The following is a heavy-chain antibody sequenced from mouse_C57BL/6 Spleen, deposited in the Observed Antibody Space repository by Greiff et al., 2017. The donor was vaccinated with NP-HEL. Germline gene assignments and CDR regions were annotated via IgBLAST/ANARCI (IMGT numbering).Heavy chain of an antibody. CDR3: AKREGGYYDYDAWFAY. D-gene: IGHD2-4*01. CDR1: GFSLTSYG. V-gene: IGHV2-9*01. J-gene: IGHJ3*01. Sequence: VKLMESGPGLVAPSQSLSITRTVSGFSLTSYGVDWVRQPPGKGLEWLGVIWGGGSTNYKSALMSRLSISKDNSKSQVFLKMNSLQTDDTAMYYGAKREGGYYDYDAWFAYWGQGTLVTVSA. CDR2: IWGGGST.